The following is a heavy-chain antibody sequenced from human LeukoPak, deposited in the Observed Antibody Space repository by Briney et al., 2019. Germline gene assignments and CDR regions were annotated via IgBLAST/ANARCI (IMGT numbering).Heavy chain of an antibody. CDR2: IYSGTI. CDR1: GFTVSSNS. CDR3: AREGTEDGYNFMDY. D-gene: IGHD5-24*01. Sequence: GGSLRLSCTVSGFTVSSNSMSWVRQAPGKGLEWVSFIYSGTIHYSDSVKGRFTISRDNSKNTLYLQMNSLRAEDTAVYYCAREGTEDGYNFMDYWGQGTLVTVSS. J-gene: IGHJ4*02. V-gene: IGHV3-53*01.